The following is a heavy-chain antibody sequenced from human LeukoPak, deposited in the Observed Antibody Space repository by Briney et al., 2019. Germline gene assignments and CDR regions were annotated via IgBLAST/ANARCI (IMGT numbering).Heavy chain of an antibody. CDR3: ATLLWFGDFIDAFDI. D-gene: IGHD3-10*01. J-gene: IGHJ3*02. CDR1: GFTFSSYA. Sequence: GGSLRLSCAASGFTFSSYAMSWVRQAPGKGLEWVSAISGSGGSTYYADSVKGRFTISRDNSKNTLYLQMNSLGAEDTAVYYCATLLWFGDFIDAFDIWGQGTMVTVSS. CDR2: ISGSGGST. V-gene: IGHV3-23*01.